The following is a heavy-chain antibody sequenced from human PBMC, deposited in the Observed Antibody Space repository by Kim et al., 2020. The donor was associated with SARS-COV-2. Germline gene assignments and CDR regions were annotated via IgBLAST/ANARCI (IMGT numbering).Heavy chain of an antibody. Sequence: ASVKVSCKASGYSFINYYMHGVRQAPGQGLEWVGIINPNGGGTSYAQKFRGRLTMTRDKSTSTIYMGLSSLTSGDTAIYYCVRSESCSGPSCYSNFDSCGQGTLVTVSS. CDR3: VRSESCSGPSCYSNFDS. V-gene: IGHV1-46*01. CDR1: GYSFINYY. CDR2: INPNGGGT. J-gene: IGHJ4*02. D-gene: IGHD2-8*02.